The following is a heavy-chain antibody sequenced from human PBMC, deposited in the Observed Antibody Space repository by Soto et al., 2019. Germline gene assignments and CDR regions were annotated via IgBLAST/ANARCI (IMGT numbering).Heavy chain of an antibody. CDR2: INPSGGST. CDR1: GYTFTSYY. D-gene: IGHD2-21*02. V-gene: IGHV1-46*01. CDR3: ARVGICGGDCYSPNFDY. J-gene: IGHJ4*02. Sequence: ASVKVSCKASGYTFTSYYMHWVRQAPGQGLEWMGIINPSGGSTSYAQKFQGRVTMTRDTSTSTVYMELSSLRSEDTAVYYCARVGICGGDCYSPNFDYWGQGTLVTVSS.